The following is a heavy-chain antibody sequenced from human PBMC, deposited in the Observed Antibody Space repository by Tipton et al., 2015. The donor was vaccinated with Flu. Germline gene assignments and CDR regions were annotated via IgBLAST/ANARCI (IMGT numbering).Heavy chain of an antibody. CDR2: ILPIFGTT. D-gene: IGHD3-22*01. Sequence: QVQLVQSGAEVKKPGSSVKVSCKASGGTFNSYVISWVRQAPGRGLEWMGGILPIFGTTNYAQKFQGRVTITADESTSTAYMEVSSLRSEDTAVYYCARGSVEHYYDNSNYGSFDYWGQGTLVTVSS. J-gene: IGHJ4*02. CDR3: ARGSVEHYYDNSNYGSFDY. V-gene: IGHV1-69*01. CDR1: GGTFNSYV.